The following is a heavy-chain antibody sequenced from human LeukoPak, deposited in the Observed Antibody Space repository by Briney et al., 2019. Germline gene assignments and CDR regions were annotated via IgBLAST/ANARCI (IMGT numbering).Heavy chain of an antibody. Sequence: GRSLRLSCAASGFTFSSYAMHWVRQAPGKGVEWVAVISYDGSNKYDADSVKGRFTIYRDNSKNTLYLQMNSLRAEDTAVYYCARDSWDDSWFDPWGQGTLVSVSS. D-gene: IGHD1-26*01. CDR1: GFTFSSYA. J-gene: IGHJ5*02. V-gene: IGHV3-30-3*01. CDR2: ISYDGSNK. CDR3: ARDSWDDSWFDP.